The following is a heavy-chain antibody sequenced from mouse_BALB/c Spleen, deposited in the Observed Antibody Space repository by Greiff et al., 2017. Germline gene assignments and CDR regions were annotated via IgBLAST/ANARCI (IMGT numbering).Heavy chain of an antibody. CDR1: GFTFSSYW. J-gene: IGHJ1*01. Sequence: EVKVEESGGGLVQPGGSMKLSCVASGFTFSSYWMSWVRQSPEKGLEWVAEIRLKSDNYATHYAESVKGKFTISRDDSKSRLYLQMNSLRAEDTGIYYCTRPTKDWYFDVWGAGTTVTVSS. CDR3: TRPTKDWYFDV. CDR2: IRLKSDNYAT. V-gene: IGHV6-6*02.